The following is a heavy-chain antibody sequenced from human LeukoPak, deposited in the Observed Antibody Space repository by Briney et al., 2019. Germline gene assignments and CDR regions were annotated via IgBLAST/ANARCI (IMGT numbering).Heavy chain of an antibody. CDR2: IYHSGRT. J-gene: IGHJ4*02. D-gene: IGHD6-13*01. Sequence: SETLSLTCSVSGVSINSRYYDWWGWIRQPPGKGLEWIGSIYHSGRTYYNPSLKSRVTISVDTSKNQFSLKLSSVTAADTAVYYCARTKGGIAAADAYFDYWGQGTLVTVSS. CDR1: GVSINSRYY. CDR3: ARTKGGIAAADAYFDY. V-gene: IGHV4-38-2*01.